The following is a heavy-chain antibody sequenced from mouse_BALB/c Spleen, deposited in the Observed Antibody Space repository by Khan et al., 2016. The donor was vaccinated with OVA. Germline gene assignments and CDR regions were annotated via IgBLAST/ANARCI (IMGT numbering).Heavy chain of an antibody. CDR1: GFTFSNFG. D-gene: IGHD1-1*01. V-gene: IGHV5-17*02. CDR3: SRDYYVNFVY. Sequence: EVELVESGGGLVQPGGSRKLSCAASGFTFSNFGMHWVRQAPEKGLEWVAFISSGSSTIYYADTVKGRFTISRDNPKNTLFLQMTSLRSEDTAIYYCSRDYYVNFVYSGQGTTLTVSS. J-gene: IGHJ2*01. CDR2: ISSGSSTI.